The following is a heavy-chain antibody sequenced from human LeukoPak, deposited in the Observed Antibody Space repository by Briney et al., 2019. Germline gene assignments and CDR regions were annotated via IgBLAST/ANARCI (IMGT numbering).Heavy chain of an antibody. CDR3: ASGYDFWSGYYPQAADP. CDR1: GFRFSTYW. CDR2: ISSSSSYI. D-gene: IGHD3-3*01. V-gene: IGHV3-21*01. J-gene: IGHJ5*02. Sequence: GGSLRLSCAASGFRFSTYWMNWVRQAPGKGLEWVSSISSSSSYIYYADSVKGRFTISRDNAKNSLYLQMNSLRAEDTAVYYCASGYDFWSGYYPQAADPWGQGTLVTVSS.